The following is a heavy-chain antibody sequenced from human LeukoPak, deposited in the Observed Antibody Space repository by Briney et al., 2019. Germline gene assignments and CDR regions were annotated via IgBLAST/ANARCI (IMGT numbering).Heavy chain of an antibody. CDR1: GLTFRNFW. CDR2: IKQDGSGQ. D-gene: IGHD3-22*01. Sequence: PGGSLRLSCAASGLTFRNFWMCWVRQAPGKGLEWAATIKQDGSGQYYVDSVKGRFTISRDNAQNSLYLQMNSLRAEDTAVYYCARTLYYYDSSGRIPCPYFDYWGQGTLVTVSS. J-gene: IGHJ4*02. V-gene: IGHV3-7*03. CDR3: ARTLYYYDSSGRIPCPYFDY.